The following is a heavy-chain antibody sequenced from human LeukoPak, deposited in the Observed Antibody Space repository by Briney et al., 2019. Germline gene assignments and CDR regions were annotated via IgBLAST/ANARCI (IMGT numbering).Heavy chain of an antibody. CDR1: GYTFTSYD. CDR2: MNPNSGNT. V-gene: IGHV1-8*01. CDR3: ARGSGVSYYYGSGSSDFDY. D-gene: IGHD3-10*01. J-gene: IGHJ4*02. Sequence: ASVKVSCKASGYTFTSYDINWVRQATGQGLEWMGWMNPNSGNTGYAQKFQGRVTMTRNTSISTAYMELSSLRSEGTAVYYCARGSGVSYYYGSGSSDFDYWGQGTLVTVSS.